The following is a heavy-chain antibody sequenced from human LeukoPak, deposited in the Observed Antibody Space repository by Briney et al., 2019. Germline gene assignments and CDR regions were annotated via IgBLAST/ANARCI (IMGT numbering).Heavy chain of an antibody. Sequence: GGSLRLSCAASGFTFSSYAMSWVRQAPGKGLEWVSAISGSGGSTYYADSVKGRFTISRDNSKNALYLQMNSLRAEDTAVYYCAKRTRRWIQPWEGEPDYWGQGTLVTVSS. CDR2: ISGSGGST. V-gene: IGHV3-23*01. D-gene: IGHD5-18*01. CDR1: GFTFSSYA. CDR3: AKRTRRWIQPWEGEPDY. J-gene: IGHJ4*02.